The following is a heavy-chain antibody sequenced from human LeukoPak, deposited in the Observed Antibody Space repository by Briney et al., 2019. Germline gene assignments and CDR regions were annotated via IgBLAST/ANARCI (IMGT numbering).Heavy chain of an antibody. D-gene: IGHD5-18*01. Sequence: SQTLSLTCTVSGVSISSSSYYCGWIRQPPGKGLEWIGSIYYSGSTYYNPSLKSRVTISVDTSKNQFSLKLSSVTAADTAVYYCAREVPAMASLYYSYYMDVWGKGTTVTVSS. J-gene: IGHJ6*03. CDR1: GVSISSSSYY. CDR3: AREVPAMASLYYSYYMDV. CDR2: IYYSGST. V-gene: IGHV4-39*07.